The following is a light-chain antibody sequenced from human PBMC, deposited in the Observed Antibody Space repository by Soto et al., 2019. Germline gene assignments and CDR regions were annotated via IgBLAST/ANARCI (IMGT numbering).Light chain of an antibody. V-gene: IGLV2-14*01. CDR1: SSDVGGYNY. J-gene: IGLJ1*01. CDR3: SSYTSSSPPV. CDR2: EVS. Sequence: QSALTQPASVSGSPGQSITISCTGTSSDVGGYNYVSWYQQHPGKAPKLMIYEVSNRPSGVSNRFSGSKSGNTASLTISGLQAEDEADYYRSSYTSSSPPVFGTGTKVTVL.